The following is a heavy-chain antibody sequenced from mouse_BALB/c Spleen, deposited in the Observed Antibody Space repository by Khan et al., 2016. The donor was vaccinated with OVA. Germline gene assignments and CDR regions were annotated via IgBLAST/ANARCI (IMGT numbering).Heavy chain of an antibody. Sequence: QIQLVQSGPELKKPGETVKISCKASGYTFTNYGMNWVKQSPGKALKWMGWINTYTGEPTYADDFKGRFAFSLDTSASTAYLQINNLKSEDRATYFCARPANFSYTRDHWGQGTSVTVSS. CDR2: INTYTGEP. CDR3: ARPANFSYTRDH. D-gene: IGHD2-12*01. CDR1: GYTFTNYG. J-gene: IGHJ4*01. V-gene: IGHV9-1*02.